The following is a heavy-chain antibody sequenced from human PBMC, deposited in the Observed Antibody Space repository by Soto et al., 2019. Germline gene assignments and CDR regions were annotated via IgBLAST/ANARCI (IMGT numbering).Heavy chain of an antibody. CDR1: GFSFRSYA. J-gene: IGHJ5*02. CDR3: AKDFITGTTRWFEP. CDR2: ISYDGSNK. Sequence: QVQLVESGGGVVQPGTSLRLSCAASGFSFRSYAMHWVRQAPGNGLEWVALISYDGSNKDYADSVKGRFSISRDNSKNTLYLQVNSLRTEDTAVYYCAKDFITGTTRWFEPLGQGTLVTVSS. V-gene: IGHV3-30*18. D-gene: IGHD1-20*01.